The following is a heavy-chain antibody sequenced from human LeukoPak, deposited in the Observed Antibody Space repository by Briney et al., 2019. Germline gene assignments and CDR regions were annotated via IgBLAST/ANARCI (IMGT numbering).Heavy chain of an antibody. D-gene: IGHD2-15*01. V-gene: IGHV4-4*07. Sequence: SETLSLTCTVSGGSISNYYWSWIRQPAGKGLEWIGRISTGGSTNYNSSLKSRVTMSVDTSKNQFSLKLSSVTAADTAVYYCARDPYCSGGSCYSYWGQGTLVTVSS. CDR1: GGSISNYY. J-gene: IGHJ4*02. CDR3: ARDPYCSGGSCYSY. CDR2: ISTGGST.